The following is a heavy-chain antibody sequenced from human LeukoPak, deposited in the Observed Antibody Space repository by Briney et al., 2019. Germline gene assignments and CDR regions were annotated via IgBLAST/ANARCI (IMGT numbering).Heavy chain of an antibody. CDR3: ANANYLWYFDY. V-gene: IGHV3-23*01. J-gene: IGHJ4*02. D-gene: IGHD4/OR15-4a*01. Sequence: GGSLRLSCAASGFTFSSYAMSRVRQAPGKGLEWVSAISGSGGSTYYADSVKGRFTISRDNSKNTLYLQMNSLRAEDTAVYYCANANYLWYFDYWGQGTLVTVSS. CDR1: GFTFSSYA. CDR2: ISGSGGST.